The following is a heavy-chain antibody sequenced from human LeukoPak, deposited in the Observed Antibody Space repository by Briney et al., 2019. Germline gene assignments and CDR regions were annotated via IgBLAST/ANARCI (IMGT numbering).Heavy chain of an antibody. CDR3: ARVYSSGWTKALDY. CDR2: IIPIFGTT. J-gene: IGHJ4*02. D-gene: IGHD6-19*01. Sequence: SVKVSCKASGGTFSSYAIDWVRQAPGQGLEWMGGIIPIFGTTNYAQKFQGRVTITAVESMRTAYMELSSLRSEDTGVYYCARVYSSGWTKALDYWGQGTLVTVSS. V-gene: IGHV1-69*13. CDR1: GGTFSSYA.